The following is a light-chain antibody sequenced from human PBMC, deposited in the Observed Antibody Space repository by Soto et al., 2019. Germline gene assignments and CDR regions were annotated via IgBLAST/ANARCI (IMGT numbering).Light chain of an antibody. J-gene: IGKJ1*01. CDR2: AAS. CDR3: QQYYSYPHT. Sequence: IRMTQSPSSFSASTGDRVTITCRASQGISSYLAWYQQKPGKAPKLLFYAASTLQSGVPSRFSGSGSGTDFTLTISCLQSEDFATYYCQQYYSYPHTFGQGTKVEIK. CDR1: QGISSY. V-gene: IGKV1-8*01.